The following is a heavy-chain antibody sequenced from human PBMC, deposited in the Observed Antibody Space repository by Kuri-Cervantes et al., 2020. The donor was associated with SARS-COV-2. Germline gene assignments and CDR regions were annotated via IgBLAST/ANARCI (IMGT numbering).Heavy chain of an antibody. CDR1: GFTFSSYD. CDR3: ARGGMVRGVHYYYYYYVDV. CDR2: VVTAGYT. Sequence: GGSLRLSCAASGFTFSSYDMHWVRQTTGKCLDWVSAVVTAGYTYSPGSLKARFTISRENAKNSLYLKMNSLRAGDTAVYYCARGGMVRGVHYYYYYYVDVWGKGTTVTVSS. J-gene: IGHJ6*03. V-gene: IGHV3-13*01. D-gene: IGHD3-10*01.